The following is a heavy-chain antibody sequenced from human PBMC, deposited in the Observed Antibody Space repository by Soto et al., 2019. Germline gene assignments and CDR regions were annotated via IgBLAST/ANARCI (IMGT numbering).Heavy chain of an antibody. CDR3: ARDPSPEANPYDFWSGYPMRKNWYFDL. Sequence: PVGSLRLSCAASGFTFSSYSMNWVRQAPGKGLEWVSSISSSSSYIYYADSVKGRFTISRDNAKNSLYLQMNSLRAEDTAVYYCARDPSPEANPYDFWSGYPMRKNWYFDLWGRGTLVTVSS. D-gene: IGHD3-3*01. J-gene: IGHJ2*01. V-gene: IGHV3-21*01. CDR1: GFTFSSYS. CDR2: ISSSSSYI.